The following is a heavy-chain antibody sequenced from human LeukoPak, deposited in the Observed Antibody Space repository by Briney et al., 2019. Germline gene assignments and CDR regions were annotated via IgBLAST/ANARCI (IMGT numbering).Heavy chain of an antibody. CDR1: GCTFTSYG. J-gene: IGHJ4*02. V-gene: IGHV1-18*01. CDR2: ISAYNGNT. Sequence: ASVKVSCKASGCTFTSYGISWVRQAPGQGLEWMGWISAYNGNTNYAQKLQGRVTMTTDTSTSTAYMELRSPRSDDTAVYYCARAPVDLDIVVVVAATPPHDYWGQGTLVTVSS. D-gene: IGHD2-15*01. CDR3: ARAPVDLDIVVVVAATPPHDY.